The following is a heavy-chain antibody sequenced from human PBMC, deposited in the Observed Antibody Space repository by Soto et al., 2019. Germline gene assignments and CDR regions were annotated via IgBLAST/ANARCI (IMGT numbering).Heavy chain of an antibody. V-gene: IGHV4-59*01. CDR1: DDSISSYY. D-gene: IGHD3-9*01. J-gene: IGHJ5*02. CDR2: IYYSGTT. Sequence: SETLSLTCTVSDDSISSYYWSWIRQPPGEGLEWIGYIYYSGTTSYNPSLKSRVTILIDTSKNQVSLKMTSVHAADTAVYYCARENLRWFDPWGQGTLVTVSS. CDR3: ARENLRWFDP.